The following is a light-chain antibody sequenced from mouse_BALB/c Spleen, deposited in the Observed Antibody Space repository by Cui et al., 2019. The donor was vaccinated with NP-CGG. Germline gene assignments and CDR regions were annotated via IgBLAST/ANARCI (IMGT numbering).Light chain of an antibody. V-gene: IGLV1*01. J-gene: IGLJ1*01. CDR3: ALWHSNHWV. CDR2: GTN. Sequence: QAVGTQESALTTSPGETVTLTCRSSTGAVTTSNYANWVQEKPDHLFTGLIGGTNNRAPGVPARFSGSLIGDKAALTITGAQTEDEAIYFCALWHSNHWVFGGGTKLTVL. CDR1: TGAVTTSNY.